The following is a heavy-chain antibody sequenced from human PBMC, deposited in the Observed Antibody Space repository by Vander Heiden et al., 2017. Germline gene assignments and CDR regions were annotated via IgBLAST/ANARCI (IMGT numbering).Heavy chain of an antibody. CDR1: GGSIRSSSHY. J-gene: IGHJ4*02. D-gene: IGHD3-10*01. CDR2: IYYSGST. CDR3: ARSGSGIHDY. V-gene: IGHV4-39*01. Sequence: QLQLQESGPGLVKPSETLSLTCTVSGGSIRSSSHYWGWIRQPPGKGLEWIGSIYYSGSTYYNPSLKSRVTISVDTSKNQFSLKLSSVTAADTAVYYCARSGSGIHDYWGQGTLVTVSS.